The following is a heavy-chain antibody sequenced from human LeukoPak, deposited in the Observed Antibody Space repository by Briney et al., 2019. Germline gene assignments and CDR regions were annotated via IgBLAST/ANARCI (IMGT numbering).Heavy chain of an antibody. CDR3: ARSSAAVGPTHNWFDP. D-gene: IGHD6-13*01. Sequence: SETLSLTCSVSGGSISSSSKYWGWIRQPPGKGLEWIGSIYYTGDTYYNLSLRSRVTISVDTSKNQFSLKLTSVTAADTAVYYCARSSAAVGPTHNWFDPWGQGTLVTVPS. CDR1: GGSISSSSKY. CDR2: IYYTGDT. V-gene: IGHV4-39*01. J-gene: IGHJ5*02.